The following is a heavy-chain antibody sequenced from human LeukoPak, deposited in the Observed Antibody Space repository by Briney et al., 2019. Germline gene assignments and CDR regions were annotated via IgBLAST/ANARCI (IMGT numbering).Heavy chain of an antibody. CDR2: INHSGST. V-gene: IGHV4-34*01. J-gene: IGHJ4*02. Sequence: SEPLSFTCAVYGGSFSGYYWSWIRQPPGKGLEWIGEINHSGSTNYNPSLKSRVTISVDTSKNQFSLKLSSVTAADTAVYYCARRIVVVVAATYIDYWGQGTLVTVSS. CDR1: GGSFSGYY. CDR3: ARRIVVVVAATYIDY. D-gene: IGHD2-15*01.